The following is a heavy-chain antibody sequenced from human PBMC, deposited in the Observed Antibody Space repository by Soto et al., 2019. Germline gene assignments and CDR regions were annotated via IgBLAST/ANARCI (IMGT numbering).Heavy chain of an antibody. J-gene: IGHJ6*02. V-gene: IGHV5-10-1*04. Sequence: PGESLKISCKGSGYSFTTYWISWVRQMPGKGLECMGRIDPSDSDTRYSPSFQGQVTISADKSISTAYLQWGSLKASDTAMYYCARARGSGYSYGDTLYYGMDVWGQGTTVTVSS. CDR3: ARARGSGYSYGDTLYYGMDV. D-gene: IGHD5-18*01. CDR2: IDPSDSDT. CDR1: GYSFTTYW.